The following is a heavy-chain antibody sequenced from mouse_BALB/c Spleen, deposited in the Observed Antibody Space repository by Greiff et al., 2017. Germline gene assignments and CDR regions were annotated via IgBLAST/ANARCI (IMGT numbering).Heavy chain of an antibody. CDR3: ARRRYGYDVYYAMDY. CDR2: IYPGDGDT. CDR1: GYAFSSSW. D-gene: IGHD2-2*01. V-gene: IGHV1-82*01. Sequence: QVQLQQSGPELVKPGASVKISSKASGYAFSSSWMNWVKQRPGQGLEWIGRIYPGDGDTNYNGKFKGKATLTADKSSSTAYMQLSSLTSVDSAVYFCARRRYGYDVYYAMDYWGQGTSVTVSS. J-gene: IGHJ4*01.